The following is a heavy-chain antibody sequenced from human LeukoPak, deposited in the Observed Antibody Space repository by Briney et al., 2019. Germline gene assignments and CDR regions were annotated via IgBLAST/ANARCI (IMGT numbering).Heavy chain of an antibody. V-gene: IGHV1-24*01. Sequence: GASVKVSCKVSGYTLTELSMHWVRQAPGKGLEWMGGFDPEDGETIYAQKFQGRVTMTEDTFTDTAYMELSSLRSEDTAVYYCATDQGGRYFDWSEGYYFDYWGQGTLVTVSS. D-gene: IGHD3-9*01. CDR1: GYTLTELS. J-gene: IGHJ4*02. CDR2: FDPEDGET. CDR3: ATDQGGRYFDWSEGYYFDY.